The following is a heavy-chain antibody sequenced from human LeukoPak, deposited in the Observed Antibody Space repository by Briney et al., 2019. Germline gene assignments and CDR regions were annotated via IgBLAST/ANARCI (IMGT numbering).Heavy chain of an antibody. Sequence: SETLSLTCTVSGGSISSSSYYWGWIRQPPGKGLDWIGSIYYSGSTYYNPSLKSRVTISVDTSKNQFSLKLSSVTAADTAVYYCARKNEATVNFDYWGQGTLVTVSS. V-gene: IGHV4-39*07. CDR2: IYYSGST. CDR1: GGSISSSSYY. J-gene: IGHJ4*02. CDR3: ARKNEATVNFDY. D-gene: IGHD5-18*01.